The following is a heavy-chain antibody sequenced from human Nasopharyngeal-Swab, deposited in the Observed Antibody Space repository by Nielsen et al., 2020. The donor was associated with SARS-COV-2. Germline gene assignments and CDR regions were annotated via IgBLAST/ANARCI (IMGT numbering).Heavy chain of an antibody. D-gene: IGHD3-3*01. V-gene: IGHV3-74*01. J-gene: IGHJ4*02. Sequence: GGSLRLSCAASGFTFSSYWMHWVRQAPGKGLVWVSRINSDGSSTSYADSVKGRFTISRDNAKNTLYLQMNSLRAEDTAVYYCARGGAIRFLEWFNGGLFDYWGQGTLVTVSS. CDR1: GFTFSSYW. CDR2: INSDGSST. CDR3: ARGGAIRFLEWFNGGLFDY.